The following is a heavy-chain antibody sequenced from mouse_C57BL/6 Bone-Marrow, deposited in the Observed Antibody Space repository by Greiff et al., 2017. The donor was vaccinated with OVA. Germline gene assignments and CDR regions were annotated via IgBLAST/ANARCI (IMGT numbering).Heavy chain of an antibody. CDR3: ARKGDDYDGWYFDV. J-gene: IGHJ1*03. D-gene: IGHD2-4*01. Sequence: EVKLMESGGDLVKPGGSLKLSCAASGFTFSSYGMSWVRQTPDKRLEWVATISSGGSYTYYPDSVKGRFTISRDNAKNTLYLQMSSLKSEDTAMYYCARKGDDYDGWYFDVWGTGTTVTVSS. V-gene: IGHV5-6*01. CDR1: GFTFSSYG. CDR2: ISSGGSYT.